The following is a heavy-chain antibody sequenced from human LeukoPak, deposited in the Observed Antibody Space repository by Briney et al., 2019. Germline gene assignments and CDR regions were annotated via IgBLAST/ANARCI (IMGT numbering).Heavy chain of an antibody. CDR3: AKDEATSGGGLAY. D-gene: IGHD3-16*01. Sequence: GGSLRLSCAASGFTVSGTHMSWVRQAPGKGLEWVSAMYTGGTTYYADSVMGRFTVSRDNSRNTVFLHMNSLRVDDTAVYYCAKDEATSGGGLAYWGQGTLLTVSS. CDR1: GFTVSGTH. CDR2: MYTGGTT. J-gene: IGHJ4*02. V-gene: IGHV3-53*01.